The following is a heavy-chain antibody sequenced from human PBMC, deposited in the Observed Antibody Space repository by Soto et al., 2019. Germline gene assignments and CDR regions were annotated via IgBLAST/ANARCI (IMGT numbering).Heavy chain of an antibody. J-gene: IGHJ4*02. Sequence: QLQLQESGSGLVKPSQTLSLTCAVSGGSISSGGYSWSWIRQPPGKGLEWIGYIYHSGRTYYNPSLKSRVTISVDRSKNQFSLTLSSVTAADTAVYYCARATVTTAYYFDYWGQGTLVTVSS. V-gene: IGHV4-30-2*01. CDR3: ARATVTTAYYFDY. CDR2: IYHSGRT. CDR1: GGSISSGGYS. D-gene: IGHD4-17*01.